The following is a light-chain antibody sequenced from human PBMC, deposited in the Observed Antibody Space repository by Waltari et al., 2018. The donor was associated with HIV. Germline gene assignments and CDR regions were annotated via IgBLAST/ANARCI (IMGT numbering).Light chain of an antibody. V-gene: IGLV2-11*01. J-gene: IGLJ2*01. CDR1: SSDVGYYNY. CDR3: CSFAGMYPVV. CDR2: DVI. Sequence: QSALTQPRSVSGSPGQSVTISCTGTSSDVGYYNYVSWYQQHPGKAPKLMIYDVIKRPSGVPDRFSGSKSGNTASLVISGLQAEDEADYYCCSFAGMYPVVFGGGTKLTVL.